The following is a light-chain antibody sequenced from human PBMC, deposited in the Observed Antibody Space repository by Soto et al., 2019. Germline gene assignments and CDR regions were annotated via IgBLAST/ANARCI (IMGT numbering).Light chain of an antibody. Sequence: SYELTQPLSVSVALGQTARITCGGNNIGTKSVHWYQQKPGQAPVLVIYRDNNRPSGIPERFSGSNSGNTATLTISRAQAGDEADYYCQVWDYLTDHAVFGGSTQLTVL. CDR3: QVWDYLTDHAV. V-gene: IGLV3-9*01. J-gene: IGLJ7*01. CDR1: NIGTKS. CDR2: RDN.